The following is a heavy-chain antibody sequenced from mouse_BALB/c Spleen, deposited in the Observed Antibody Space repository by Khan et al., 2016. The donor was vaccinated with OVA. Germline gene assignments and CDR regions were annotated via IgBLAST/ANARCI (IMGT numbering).Heavy chain of an antibody. CDR3: ARSGYDYFAY. Sequence: QVQLKQSGAELVRPGSSVKISCKASGYAFSNYLMNWVKQGPGQGLEWIGQIYPCDGNTTYNGEFKDKATLTADNSSTTAYMQLSSLTSEDSAVYFCARSGYDYFAYGGQGSLVTV. CDR1: GYAFSNYL. J-gene: IGHJ3*01. D-gene: IGHD2-14*01. V-gene: IGHV1-80*01. CDR2: IYPCDGNT.